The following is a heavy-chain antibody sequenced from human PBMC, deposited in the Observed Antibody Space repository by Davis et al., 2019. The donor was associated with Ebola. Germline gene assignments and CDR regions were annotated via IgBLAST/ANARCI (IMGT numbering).Heavy chain of an antibody. Sequence: SETLSLTCTVSGGSISSYYWSWIRQPPGKGLEWIGYIYYSGTTYYNPSLKSRLTISLDTSKNQFSLRLNSVTAADTAVFYCARSGVGGHYTGDYYYYGMDVWGKGTTVTVSS. D-gene: IGHD3-3*01. V-gene: IGHV4-59*12. CDR2: IYYSGTT. J-gene: IGHJ6*04. CDR1: GGSISSYY. CDR3: ARSGVGGHYTGDYYYYGMDV.